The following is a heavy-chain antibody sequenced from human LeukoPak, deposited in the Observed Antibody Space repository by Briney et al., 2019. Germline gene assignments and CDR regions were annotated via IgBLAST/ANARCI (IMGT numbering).Heavy chain of an antibody. CDR2: ISGSGNSA. Sequence: AGGSLRLSCAASGFTFSNYAMSWVRQTPGKGLEWVSAISGSGNSAYYADSVKGRFTISRDTSKNTLFLQIDSLRAEDPAVYYCAKASGSTGYYYFDSWGQGTLVTVSS. J-gene: IGHJ4*02. CDR3: AKASGSTGYYYFDS. CDR1: GFTFSNYA. D-gene: IGHD3-22*01. V-gene: IGHV3-23*01.